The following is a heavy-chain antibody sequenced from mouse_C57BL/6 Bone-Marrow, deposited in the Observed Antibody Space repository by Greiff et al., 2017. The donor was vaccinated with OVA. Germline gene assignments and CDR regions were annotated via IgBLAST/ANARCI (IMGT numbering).Heavy chain of an antibody. D-gene: IGHD1-1*01. CDR3: AREGYCLLYFDY. CDR2: IYPGSGST. Sequence: QVQLQQPGAELVKPGASVKMSCKASGYTFTSYWINWVKQRPGQGLEWIGDIYPGSGSTNYNEKLKSKATLTVATSSSTAYMQLSSLTSEDSAVYDCAREGYCLLYFDYWCQGTTLTV. V-gene: IGHV1-55*01. CDR1: GYTFTSYW. J-gene: IGHJ2*01.